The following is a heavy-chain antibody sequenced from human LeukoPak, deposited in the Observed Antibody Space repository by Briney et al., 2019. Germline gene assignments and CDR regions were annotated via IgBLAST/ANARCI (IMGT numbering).Heavy chain of an antibody. CDR1: GGSISSSSYY. V-gene: IGHV4-39*07. D-gene: IGHD5-24*01. CDR2: ISYSGST. Sequence: SETLSLTCTVSGGSISSSSYYWGWIRQPPGKGLEWIGSISYSGSTYYNPSLKSRVTISLDMSNNQFSLKLSSVTAADTAVYYCARGRDGYNFLNRGEYYYFDYWGQGTLVTVSS. J-gene: IGHJ4*02. CDR3: ARGRDGYNFLNRGEYYYFDY.